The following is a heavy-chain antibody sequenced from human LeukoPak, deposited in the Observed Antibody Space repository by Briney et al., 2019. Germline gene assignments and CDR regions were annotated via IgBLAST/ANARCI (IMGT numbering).Heavy chain of an antibody. V-gene: IGHV3-9*03. CDR1: GFTFDDYA. Sequence: SLKISCAASGFTFDDYAMHWVRQAPGKGLEWVSGISWNSGSIGYADSVKGRFTISRDNAKNSLYLQMNSLRAEDMALYYCAKGQYDFWSGNVFDYWGQGTLVTVSS. CDR2: ISWNSGSI. D-gene: IGHD3-3*01. J-gene: IGHJ4*02. CDR3: AKGQYDFWSGNVFDY.